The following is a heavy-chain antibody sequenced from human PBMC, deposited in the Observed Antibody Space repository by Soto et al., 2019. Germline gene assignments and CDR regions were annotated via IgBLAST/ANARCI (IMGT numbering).Heavy chain of an antibody. D-gene: IGHD5-12*01. J-gene: IGHJ4*02. CDR2: SRNKANSYTT. CDR3: ARVAYSGYVAGDY. V-gene: IGHV3-72*01. CDR1: GFTFSDHY. Sequence: GGSLRLSCAASGFTFSDHYMDWVRQAPGKGLEWVGRSRNKANSYTTEYAASVKGRFTISRDDSKNSLYLQMNSLKTEDTAVYYCARVAYSGYVAGDYWGQGTLVTVSS.